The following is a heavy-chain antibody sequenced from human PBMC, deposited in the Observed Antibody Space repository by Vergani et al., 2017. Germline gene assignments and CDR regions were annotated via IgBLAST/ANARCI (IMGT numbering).Heavy chain of an antibody. Sequence: EVQLVESGGGLVKRGGSLRLSCAASGFTFSNAWMSWVRQAPGKGLEWVGRIKSKTDGGTTDYAAPVKGRFTISRDDSKNTLYLQMNSLKTEDTAVYYCTTVRRYDILTGYYNRDYWGQGTLVTVSS. CDR1: GFTFSNAW. CDR2: IKSKTDGGTT. D-gene: IGHD3-9*01. CDR3: TTVRRYDILTGYYNRDY. J-gene: IGHJ4*02. V-gene: IGHV3-15*01.